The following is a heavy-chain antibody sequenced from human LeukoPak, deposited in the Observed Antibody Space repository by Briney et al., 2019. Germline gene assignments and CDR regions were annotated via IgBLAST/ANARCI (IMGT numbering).Heavy chain of an antibody. J-gene: IGHJ4*02. V-gene: IGHV4-59*01. CDR1: GGSLSSYY. D-gene: IGHD3-10*01. Sequence: SETPSLTCTVSGGSLSSYYWSWIRQAPGKGLEWIGYIYYSGSTTYNPSLKSRVTISVDTSKNQFSLNPSSVTAADTAVYYCARAPPRGSYYRGYFDYWGQGTLVTVSS. CDR3: ARAPPRGSYYRGYFDY. CDR2: IYYSGST.